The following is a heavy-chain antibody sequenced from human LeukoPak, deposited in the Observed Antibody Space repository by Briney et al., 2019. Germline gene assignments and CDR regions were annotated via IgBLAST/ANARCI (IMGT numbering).Heavy chain of an antibody. CDR3: ARGFSSSWDYYMDV. D-gene: IGHD6-13*01. CDR2: INAGNGNT. Sequence: ASVKVSCKASGYTFTSYAMHWVRQAPGQRLEWMGWINAGNGNTKYSQKFQGRVTITRDTSASTAYMELSSLRSEDTAVYYCARGFSSSWDYYMDVWGKGTTVTVSS. J-gene: IGHJ6*03. V-gene: IGHV1-3*01. CDR1: GYTFTSYA.